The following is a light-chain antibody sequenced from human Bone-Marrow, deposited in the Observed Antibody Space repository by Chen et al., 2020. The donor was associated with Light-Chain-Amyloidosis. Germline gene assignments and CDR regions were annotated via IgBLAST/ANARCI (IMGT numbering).Light chain of an antibody. CDR3: QQYGSQPRT. J-gene: IGKJ1*01. CDR2: GAS. CDR1: QSVSGGS. Sequence: EIVLTQPPGTLSVSPGERATLSCRASQSVSGGSVAWYQQKCGQAPRLLIYGASSRATGIPDRFSGSGSETDFTLTISRLESEDFAVYYCQQYGSQPRTFGQGTKVEFK. V-gene: IGKV3-20*01.